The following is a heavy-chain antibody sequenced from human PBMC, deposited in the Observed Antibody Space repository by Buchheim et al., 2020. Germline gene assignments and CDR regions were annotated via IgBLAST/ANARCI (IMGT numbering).Heavy chain of an antibody. CDR1: GFTFSSYA. V-gene: IGHV3-30*04. CDR3: ARARPYAATYYYYGMDV. J-gene: IGHJ6*02. D-gene: IGHD2-15*01. Sequence: QVQLVESGGGVVQPGRSLRLSCAASGFTFSSYAMHWVRQAPGKGLEWVAVISYDGSNKYYADSVKGRFTISRDNYKKTLDLQMNSLRAEDTAVYYCARARPYAATYYYYGMDVWGQGTT. CDR2: ISYDGSNK.